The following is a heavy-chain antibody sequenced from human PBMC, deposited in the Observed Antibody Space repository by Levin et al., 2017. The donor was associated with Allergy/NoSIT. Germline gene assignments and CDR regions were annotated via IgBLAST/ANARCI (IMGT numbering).Heavy chain of an antibody. J-gene: IGHJ6*02. D-gene: IGHD2-15*01. CDR1: GASISSYH. Sequence: SETLSLTCIVSGASISSYHWRWIRQPPGKGLEWIGYIYYSGSTNYNPSLKSRVTMSVDTSRNQFSLTLNSVTAADTAVYYCARDRVVASSGTYYYYGMAVWGQGTTVTVSS. CDR2: IYYSGST. CDR3: ARDRVVASSGTYYYYGMAV. V-gene: IGHV4-59*01.